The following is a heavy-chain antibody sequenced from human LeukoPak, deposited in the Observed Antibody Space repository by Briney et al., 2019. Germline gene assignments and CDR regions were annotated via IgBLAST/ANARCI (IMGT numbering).Heavy chain of an antibody. V-gene: IGHV1-69*01. CDR3: AGVWYSRSFPGLGDYYYYYRMEV. J-gene: IGHJ6*04. D-gene: IGHD6-13*01. CDR2: IIPIFGTA. Sequence: RRAPGQEKKRMGGIIPIFGTANYAQKFQGRVTITADESTSTAYMELSSLRSEDTAVYYCAGVWYSRSFPGLGDYYYYYRMEVWGKGTTVSVSS.